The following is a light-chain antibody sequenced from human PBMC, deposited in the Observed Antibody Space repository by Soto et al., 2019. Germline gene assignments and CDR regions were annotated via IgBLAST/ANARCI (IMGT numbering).Light chain of an antibody. Sequence: EIVLTQSPATLSLSPGERANLSCRASQNVNSYLAWYQQKPGQAPRLLIYDASNRATGIPARFSGSGSGTDFTLTISSLEPEDFAVYYCQQRSNWPSFGGGTKVEIK. CDR3: QQRSNWPS. CDR1: QNVNSY. V-gene: IGKV3-11*01. CDR2: DAS. J-gene: IGKJ4*01.